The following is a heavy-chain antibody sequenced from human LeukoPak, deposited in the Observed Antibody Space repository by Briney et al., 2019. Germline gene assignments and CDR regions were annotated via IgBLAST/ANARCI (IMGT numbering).Heavy chain of an antibody. CDR1: GFTFSSYS. CDR3: ARDFCSGGSCYTNWFDP. J-gene: IGHJ5*02. V-gene: IGHV3-21*01. Sequence: GGPLRLSCAASGFTFSSYSMNWVRQAPGKGLEWVSSISSSSSYIYYADSVKGRYTISRDNAKNSLYLQMNSLRAEDTAVYYCARDFCSGGSCYTNWFDPWGQGTLVTVSS. CDR2: ISSSSSYI. D-gene: IGHD2-15*01.